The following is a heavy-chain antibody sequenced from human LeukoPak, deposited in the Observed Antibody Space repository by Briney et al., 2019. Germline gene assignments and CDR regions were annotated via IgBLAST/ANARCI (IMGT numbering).Heavy chain of an antibody. Sequence: GGSLRLSCAASGFTFSDYSMNWVRQAPGKGLEWVSYISRSGNTIYYANSVRGRFTISRSNTKDSLYLQMNSLRPEDTAVYFCARDRRDYFYYVLDVGAQGTTVAVSS. CDR1: GFTFSDYS. J-gene: IGHJ6*02. CDR2: ISRSGNTI. V-gene: IGHV3-48*04. CDR3: ARDRRDYFYYVLDV.